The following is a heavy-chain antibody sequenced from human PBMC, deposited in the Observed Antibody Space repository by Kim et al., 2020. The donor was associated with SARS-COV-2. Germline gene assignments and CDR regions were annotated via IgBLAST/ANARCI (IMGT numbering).Heavy chain of an antibody. CDR3: AINWNADY. D-gene: IGHD1-1*01. J-gene: IGHJ4*02. V-gene: IGHV3-23*01. CDR2: ISGSDGST. Sequence: GGSLRLSCAASEFTFSNYAMSWVRQAPGKGLEWVSIISGSDGSTYYVDSVKGRFTVSRDNSKNTLYLQMNSLRAEDTAVYYCAINWNADYWGQGTLVTVS. CDR1: EFTFSNYA.